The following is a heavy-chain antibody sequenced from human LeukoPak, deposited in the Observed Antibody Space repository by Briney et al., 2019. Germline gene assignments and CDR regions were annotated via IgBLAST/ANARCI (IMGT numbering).Heavy chain of an antibody. V-gene: IGHV3-7*04. CDR3: ARSSGYYYASWNFDY. CDR2: IKEDGSEK. CDR1: GFTFSRYW. D-gene: IGHD3-22*01. Sequence: GGSLRLSCAASGFTFSRYWMSRVRQAPGKGLEWVANIKEDGSEKKNVDSVKGRFTISRDNAKNPLYLQMNSLRAEDTAVYYCARSSGYYYASWNFDYWGQGTLVTVSS. J-gene: IGHJ4*02.